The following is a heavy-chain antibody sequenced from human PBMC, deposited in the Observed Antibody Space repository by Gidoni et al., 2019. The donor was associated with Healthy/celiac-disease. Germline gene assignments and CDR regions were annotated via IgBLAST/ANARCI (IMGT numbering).Heavy chain of an antibody. J-gene: IGHJ4*02. CDR2: IYYSGST. D-gene: IGHD4-17*01. CDR1: STCGSS. V-gene: IGHV4-39*01. Sequence: STCGSSSCWIRQPPGKGLEWIGSIYYSGSTYYNPSLKSRVTISVDTSKNQFSLKLSSVTAADTAVYYCARPAFDDSDYGGNSGDDYWGQGTLVTVSS. CDR3: ARPAFDDSDYGGNSGDDY.